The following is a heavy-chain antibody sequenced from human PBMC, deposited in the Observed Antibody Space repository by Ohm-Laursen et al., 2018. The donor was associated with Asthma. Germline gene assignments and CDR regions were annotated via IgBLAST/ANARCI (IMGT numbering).Heavy chain of an antibody. V-gene: IGHV4-39*01. CDR3: FLSGYILEY. CDR2: MYYSGST. J-gene: IGHJ1*01. Sequence: SKTLSLTCIVSGGSIDRSNYYWGWIRQPPGKGLEWIGSMYYSGSTYLNPSLKSRVAISVDTAKTQFSLKLSSVTPADTAVYFCFLSGYILEYWGQGSLVAVSS. D-gene: IGHD3-3*01. CDR1: GGSIDRSNYY.